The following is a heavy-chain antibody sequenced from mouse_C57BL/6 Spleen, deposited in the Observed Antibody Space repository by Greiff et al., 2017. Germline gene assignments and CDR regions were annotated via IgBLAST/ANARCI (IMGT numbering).Heavy chain of an antibody. CDR1: GYAFTNYL. D-gene: IGHD1-1*01. CDR2: INPGGGGT. V-gene: IGHV1-54*01. CDR3: ARWNYGSSTGFAY. J-gene: IGHJ3*01. Sequence: QVQLQQSGAELVRPGTSVKVSCKASGYAFTNYLIAWVKQRPGQGLEWIGVINPGGGGTNYNEKFKGKATLTAAKSSSTAFMQLSSLTSEDSAVYFCARWNYGSSTGFAYWGQGTLVTVSA.